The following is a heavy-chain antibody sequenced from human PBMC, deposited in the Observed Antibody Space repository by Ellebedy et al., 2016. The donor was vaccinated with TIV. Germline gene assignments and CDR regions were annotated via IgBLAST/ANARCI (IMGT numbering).Heavy chain of an antibody. J-gene: IGHJ4*02. CDR3: ARDDSERHFDF. CDR2: ISATSNTI. Sequence: GESLKISCTASGFTFSSYDINWVRQAPGKGLEWLSFISATSNTIYYGDSVKGRFTISRDNAKNSLYLQMKSLRDEDTAVYYCARDDSERHFDFWGQGTLVTVSS. CDR1: GFTFSSYD. D-gene: IGHD1-1*01. V-gene: IGHV3-48*02.